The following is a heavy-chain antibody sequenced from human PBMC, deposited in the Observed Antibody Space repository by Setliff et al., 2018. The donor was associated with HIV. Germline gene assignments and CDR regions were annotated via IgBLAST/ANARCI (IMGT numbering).Heavy chain of an antibody. CDR2: IDSDGSDT. Sequence: PGGSLRLSCVASGLTFSNYWMHWVRQAPGKGLVWVSRIDSDGSDTDYADSVKGRFTISRDNSKNTVYLQMNSLRTEDTALYYCTPLDYWGQGTLVTVSS. V-gene: IGHV3-74*01. CDR1: GLTFSNYW. CDR3: TPLDY. J-gene: IGHJ4*02. D-gene: IGHD2-15*01.